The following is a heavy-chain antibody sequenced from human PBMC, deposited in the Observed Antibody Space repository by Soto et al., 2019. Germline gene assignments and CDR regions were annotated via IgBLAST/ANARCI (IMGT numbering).Heavy chain of an antibody. CDR1: GGTFSSYA. CDR2: IIPIFGTA. CDR3: ARGGIAAAEYYFDY. V-gene: IGHV1-69*12. Sequence: QVQLVQSGAEVKKPGSSVKVSCKASGGTFSSYAISWVRQAPGQGLEWMGGIIPIFGTANYAQKFQGRVTITADESTSTAYMELSGLRSEDTAVYYCARGGIAAAEYYFDYWGQGTLVTVSS. D-gene: IGHD6-13*01. J-gene: IGHJ4*02.